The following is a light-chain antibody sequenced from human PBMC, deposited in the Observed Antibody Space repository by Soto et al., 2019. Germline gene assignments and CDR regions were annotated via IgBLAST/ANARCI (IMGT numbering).Light chain of an antibody. J-gene: IGLJ3*02. Sequence: QSALTQPASVSGSPGQSITISCTVPSNDVGAYNFVSWYQDHPGKAPTVMIYGVSNRPSGVCNRFSGSKTGNATSLTLSGLKADDEADYSCSSVASSSNPWVFGGGTKLT. CDR1: SNDVGAYNF. CDR2: GVS. V-gene: IGLV2-14*01. CDR3: SSVASSSNPWV.